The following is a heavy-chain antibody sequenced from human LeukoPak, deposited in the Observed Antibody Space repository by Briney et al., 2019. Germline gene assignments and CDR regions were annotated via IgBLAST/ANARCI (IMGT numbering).Heavy chain of an antibody. V-gene: IGHV4-34*01. CDR3: ARTKGRVRGVMSYFDY. CDR1: GGSFSGYY. D-gene: IGHD3-10*01. CDR2: INHSGST. Sequence: SETLSLTCAVYGGSFSGYYWSWIRQPPGKGLEWIGEINHSGSTNYNPSLTSRVTISVDTSKNQFSLKLSSVTAADTAVYYCARTKGRVRGVMSYFDYWGQGTLVTVSS. J-gene: IGHJ4*02.